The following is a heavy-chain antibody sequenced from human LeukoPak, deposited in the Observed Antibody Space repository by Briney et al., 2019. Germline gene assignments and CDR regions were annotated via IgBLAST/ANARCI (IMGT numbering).Heavy chain of an antibody. Sequence: SVKVSCKASGGTFTSYAISWVRQAPGQGLEWMGGIIPIFGTANYAQKFQGRVTITADESTSTAYMELSSLRSEDTAVYYCAIPHGSGSGGNWFDPWGQGTLVTVSS. D-gene: IGHD3-10*01. CDR2: IIPIFGTA. J-gene: IGHJ5*02. CDR1: GGTFTSYA. CDR3: AIPHGSGSGGNWFDP. V-gene: IGHV1-69*13.